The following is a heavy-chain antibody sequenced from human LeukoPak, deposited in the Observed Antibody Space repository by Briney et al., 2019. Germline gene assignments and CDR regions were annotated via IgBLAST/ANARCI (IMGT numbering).Heavy chain of an antibody. D-gene: IGHD1-26*01. J-gene: IGHJ4*02. V-gene: IGHV3-15*01. Sequence: GGSLRLSCAASGFTFSSYDMSWVRQAPGKGLEWVGRIKSKTDGGTTDYAAPVKGRFTISRDDSKNTLYLQMYSLKTEDTAVYYCTTGYSGSYPDFDYWGQGTLVTVSS. CDR2: IKSKTDGGTT. CDR3: TTGYSGSYPDFDY. CDR1: GFTFSSYD.